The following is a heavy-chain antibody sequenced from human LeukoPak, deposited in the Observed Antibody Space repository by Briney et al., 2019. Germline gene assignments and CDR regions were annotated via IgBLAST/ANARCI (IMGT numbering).Heavy chain of an antibody. V-gene: IGHV4-61*02. J-gene: IGHJ4*02. CDR3: ARDYWVYLAADYFDY. D-gene: IGHD2-8*01. Sequence: SETLSLACTVSGNSISSGDYYWSWIRQPAGKGLEWIGRIYTSGSTTYNPSLKSRVTISGDTSENQFSLKLSSVTAADTAVYYCARDYWVYLAADYFDYWGQGTLVTVSS. CDR1: GNSISSGDYY. CDR2: IYTSGST.